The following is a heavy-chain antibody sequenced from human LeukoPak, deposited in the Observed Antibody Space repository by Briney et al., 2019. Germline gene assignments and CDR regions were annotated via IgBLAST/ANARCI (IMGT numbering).Heavy chain of an antibody. CDR2: IYYSGST. D-gene: IGHD6-19*01. CDR1: GGSISSSSYY. J-gene: IGHJ4*02. CDR3: VCSGWVQGYYFDY. V-gene: IGHV4-39*01. Sequence: PSETLSLTCTVSGGSISSSSYYWGWIRQPPGKGLEWIGSIYYSGSTYYNPSLKSRVTISVDTSKNQFSLKLSSVTAADTAVYYCVCSGWVQGYYFDYWGQGTLVTVSS.